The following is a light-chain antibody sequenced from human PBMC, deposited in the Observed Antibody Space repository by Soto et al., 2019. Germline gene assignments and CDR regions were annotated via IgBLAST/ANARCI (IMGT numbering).Light chain of an antibody. CDR1: SSDVGGYKF. V-gene: IGLV2-14*01. CDR3: NSYTSSTIYV. Sequence: QSVLTQPASVSRSPGQSITISCTGTSSDVGGYKFVSWYQQHPGTAPKLMIYEVNNRPSGISNRFSGSKSGNTASLTISGLQAEEEADYYGNSYTSSTIYVFGTGTKVT. CDR2: EVN. J-gene: IGLJ1*01.